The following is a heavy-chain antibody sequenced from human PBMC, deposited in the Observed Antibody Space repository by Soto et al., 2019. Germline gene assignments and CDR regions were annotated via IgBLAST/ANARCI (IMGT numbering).Heavy chain of an antibody. Sequence: SVKVSCKASGVTFSSYAISWVRQAPGQGLEWMGGIIPIFGTANYAQKFQGRVTITADESTSTAYMELSSLRSEDTAVYYCARDRAAAGPYYYYYGMDVWGQGTTVTVSS. J-gene: IGHJ6*02. CDR2: IIPIFGTA. D-gene: IGHD6-13*01. V-gene: IGHV1-69*13. CDR3: ARDRAAAGPYYYYYGMDV. CDR1: GVTFSSYA.